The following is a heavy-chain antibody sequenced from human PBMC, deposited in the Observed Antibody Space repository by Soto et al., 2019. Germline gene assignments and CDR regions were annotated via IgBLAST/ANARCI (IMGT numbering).Heavy chain of an antibody. CDR3: ARDRAQLERRDYGMDV. CDR2: FFHGGST. CDR1: GGSISSYHW. D-gene: IGHD1-1*01. J-gene: IGHJ6*02. V-gene: IGHV4-4*02. Sequence: SETLSLTCAVSGGSISSYHWWSWVRQPPGKRLEWIGEFFHGGSTNYNPSLKSRVTISFDKSKNQFSLKLTSVIAADTAVYYCARDRAQLERRDYGMDVWGQGTTVTVSS.